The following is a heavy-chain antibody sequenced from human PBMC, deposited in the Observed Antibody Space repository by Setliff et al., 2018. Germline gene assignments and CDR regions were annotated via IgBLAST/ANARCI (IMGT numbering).Heavy chain of an antibody. CDR3: ARMVGTPDGWFDP. V-gene: IGHV4-34*01. CDR1: SGSFSGYY. D-gene: IGHD1-26*01. CDR2: INHSGNT. J-gene: IGHJ5*02. Sequence: SETLSLTCAVYSGSFSGYYWSWIRQPPGKGLEWIGEINHSGNTNYNPSLKSRVTISVDTSKNQISLKLSSVTAADTAVYYCARMVGTPDGWFDPWGQGTLVTVSS.